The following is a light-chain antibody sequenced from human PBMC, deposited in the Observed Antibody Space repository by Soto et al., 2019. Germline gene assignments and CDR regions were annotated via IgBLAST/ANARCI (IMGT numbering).Light chain of an antibody. V-gene: IGKV3-20*01. CDR2: AAS. J-gene: IGKJ1*01. CDR3: RHCISSQWT. Sequence: EIVLTQSPGTLSLSPGERATLSCRPSQSVSSTYLDWYQQKPGQAPRLLIYAASSRATGIPDRFSGGASATDFTLTISRLEPEDFAVYYCRHCISSQWTFGQGTKVEIK. CDR1: QSVSSTY.